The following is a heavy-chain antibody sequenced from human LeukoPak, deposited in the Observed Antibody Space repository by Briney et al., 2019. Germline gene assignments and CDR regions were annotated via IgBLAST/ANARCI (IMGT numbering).Heavy chain of an antibody. CDR3: ARPTHYDILTGSYGY. Sequence: GGSLRLSCAVSGFTFSSYAMHWVRQAPGKGLEWVAVISYDGSNKYYADSVKGRFTISRDNSKNTLYLQMNSLRAEDTAVYYCARPTHYDILTGSYGYWGQGTLVTVSS. D-gene: IGHD3-9*01. J-gene: IGHJ4*02. CDR2: ISYDGSNK. V-gene: IGHV3-30-3*01. CDR1: GFTFSSYA.